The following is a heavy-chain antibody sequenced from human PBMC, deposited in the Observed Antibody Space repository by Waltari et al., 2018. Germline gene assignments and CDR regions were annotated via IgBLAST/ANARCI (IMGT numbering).Heavy chain of an antibody. Sequence: EVQLVESGGGLVKPGGSLRLSCAASGFTFSSYSMHWVRTAPGKGLDWLSSISSSSSYIYYADSVKGRFTISRDNAKNSLYLQMNSLRAEDTAVYYCARDLGSVTTGWGQGTLVTVSS. CDR2: ISSSSSYI. CDR1: GFTFSSYS. CDR3: ARDLGSVTTG. J-gene: IGHJ4*02. D-gene: IGHD4-17*01. V-gene: IGHV3-21*01.